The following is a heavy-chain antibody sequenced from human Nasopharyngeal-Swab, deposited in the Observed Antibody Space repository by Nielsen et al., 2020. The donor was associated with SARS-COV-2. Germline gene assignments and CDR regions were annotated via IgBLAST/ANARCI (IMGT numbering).Heavy chain of an antibody. D-gene: IGHD1-14*01. V-gene: IGHV1-69*06. CDR1: GLTLSSYA. J-gene: IGHJ5*02. CDR2: LIPIFGTA. CDR3: ARSPVTGIDRRSLNP. Sequence: SSVKVSCKAPGLTLSSYAISWVRQAPGQGLEWMGGLIPIFGTANYAQKFQGRVTITADKSTSTAYMELSSLRSEDTAVYYCARSPVTGIDRRSLNPWGQGTLVTVSS.